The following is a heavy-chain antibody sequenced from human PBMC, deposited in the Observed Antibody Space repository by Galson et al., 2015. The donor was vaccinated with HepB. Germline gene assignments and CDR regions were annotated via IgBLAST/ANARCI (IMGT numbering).Heavy chain of an antibody. CDR1: EYTFTSYA. J-gene: IGHJ6*02. V-gene: IGHV1-3*01. Sequence: SVKVSCKASEYTFTSYAMHWVRQAPGQGLEWMVWINAGNGNTKYSQKFQGRVTITRDTSASTTYVVLSSLTSEETAVYDCARDTHYCHDTSGYSAYYYYGIDVWGQGTTVTVSS. CDR2: INAGNGNT. D-gene: IGHD3-22*01. CDR3: ARDTHYCHDTSGYSAYYYYGIDV.